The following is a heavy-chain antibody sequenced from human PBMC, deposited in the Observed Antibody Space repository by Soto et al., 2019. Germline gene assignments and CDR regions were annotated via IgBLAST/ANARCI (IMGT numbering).Heavy chain of an antibody. D-gene: IGHD3-10*01. V-gene: IGHV3-49*04. CDR1: GFTFGDYA. J-gene: IGHJ4*02. Sequence: GGSLRLSGTASGFTFGDYAMSWVRQAPGKGLEWVGFIRSKAYGGTTEYAASVKGKFTISRDDSKSIAYLQMNSLKTEDTAVYYCTRDASRSGSYYNPTFNFDYWGQGTLVTVSS. CDR3: TRDASRSGSYYNPTFNFDY. CDR2: IRSKAYGGTT.